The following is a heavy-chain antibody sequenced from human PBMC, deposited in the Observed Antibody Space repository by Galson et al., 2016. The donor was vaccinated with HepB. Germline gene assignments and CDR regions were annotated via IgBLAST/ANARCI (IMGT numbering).Heavy chain of an antibody. J-gene: IGHJ4*02. V-gene: IGHV3-64D*06. CDR2: ISSDGGST. D-gene: IGHD5-12*01. CDR1: GFSFSNAW. CDR3: VSRGAQWLVTADS. Sequence: SLRLSCAASGFSFSNAWMNWVRQAPGKGLEYVSAISSDGGSTYYIDSVKGRFTISRDNSKNSLYLQMSSLRTEDTAVYYCVSRGAQWLVTADSWGQGTLVVVSS.